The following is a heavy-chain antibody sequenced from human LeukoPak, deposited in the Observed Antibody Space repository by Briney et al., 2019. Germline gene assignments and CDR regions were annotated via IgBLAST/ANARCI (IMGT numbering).Heavy chain of an antibody. CDR1: GGSISSYY. CDR2: IYYSGST. CDR3: ARGVTTVTPLYYYYGMDV. D-gene: IGHD4-17*01. V-gene: IGHV4-59*12. J-gene: IGHJ6*02. Sequence: PSETLSLTCTVSGGSISSYYWSWIRQPPGKGLEWIGYIYYSGSTNYNPSLKSRVTISVDTSKNQFSLKLSSVTAADTAVYYCARGVTTVTPLYYYYGMDVWGQGTTVTVSS.